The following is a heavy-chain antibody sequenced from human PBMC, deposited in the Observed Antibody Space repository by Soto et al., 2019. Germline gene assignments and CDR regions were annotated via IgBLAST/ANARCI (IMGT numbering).Heavy chain of an antibody. J-gene: IGHJ4*02. Sequence: SEILSLRYNVSADSLSCGRFFVSCIQQPPGKGLECFGTVYYSGNTYYNPSLRSRVSISVDTSKNQFSLKLNTVTATDTAVYYCVRRAGAVAGTSRFDSWGQGMLVTVS. CDR1: ADSLSCGRFF. D-gene: IGHD6-19*01. CDR3: VRRAGAVAGTSRFDS. CDR2: VYYSGNT. V-gene: IGHV4-39*01.